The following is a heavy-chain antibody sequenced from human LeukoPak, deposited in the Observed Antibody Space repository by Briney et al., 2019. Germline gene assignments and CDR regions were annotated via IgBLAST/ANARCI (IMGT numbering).Heavy chain of an antibody. V-gene: IGHV3-20*04. Sequence: GGSLRLSCAASGFTFDDYGMSWVRQAPGKGLEWVSGINWNGGSTGYADSVKGRFTISRDSAKNSLYLQMNSLRAEDTALYYCASWDIVVVPAAKNAFDIWGQGTMVTVSS. D-gene: IGHD2-2*01. CDR2: INWNGGST. J-gene: IGHJ3*02. CDR3: ASWDIVVVPAAKNAFDI. CDR1: GFTFDDYG.